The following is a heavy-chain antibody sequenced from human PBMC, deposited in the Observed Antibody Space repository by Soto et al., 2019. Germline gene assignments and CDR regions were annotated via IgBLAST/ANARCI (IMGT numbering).Heavy chain of an antibody. Sequence: GGSLRLSCTASGFTFGDYAMSWFRQATGKGLEWVGFIRSKAYGGTTEYAASVKGRFTISRDDSKSIAYLQMNSLKTEDETVYYYSRSHNNYNNKQGGCYYYYYMDVWGKGTTVTVSS. D-gene: IGHD4-4*01. J-gene: IGHJ6*03. V-gene: IGHV3-49*03. CDR2: IRSKAYGGTT. CDR3: SRSHNNYNNKQGGCYYYYYMDV. CDR1: GFTFGDYA.